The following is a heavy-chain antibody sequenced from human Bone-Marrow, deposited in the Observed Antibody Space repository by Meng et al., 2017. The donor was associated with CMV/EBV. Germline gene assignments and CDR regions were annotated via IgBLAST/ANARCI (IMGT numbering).Heavy chain of an antibody. V-gene: IGHV1-69*05. CDR2: IIPIFGTA. CDR3: ARDYCSSTSCYTFGMDV. CDR1: GGTFSSYA. J-gene: IGHJ6*02. D-gene: IGHD2-2*02. Sequence: SVKVSCKASGGTFSSYAISWVRQAPGQGLEWMGGIIPIFGTANYAQKFQGRVTITTDESTSTAYMELSSLRSEDTAVYYCARDYCSSTSCYTFGMDVWGQRTTVTVSS.